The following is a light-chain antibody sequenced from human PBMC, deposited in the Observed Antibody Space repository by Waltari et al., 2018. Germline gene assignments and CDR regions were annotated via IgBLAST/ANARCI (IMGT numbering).Light chain of an antibody. CDR2: GAS. J-gene: IGKJ2*01. V-gene: IGKV3-20*01. CDR1: ETIGSTY. Sequence: DIVLTQSPGTLSLSPGERATLSCRASETIGSTYLAWYQQKPGQAPRLLIYGASSRATDVPDRFRGSGPGADFTLTITRLEPEDFAVYYCQQYGFSPYTFGQGTKLEIK. CDR3: QQYGFSPYT.